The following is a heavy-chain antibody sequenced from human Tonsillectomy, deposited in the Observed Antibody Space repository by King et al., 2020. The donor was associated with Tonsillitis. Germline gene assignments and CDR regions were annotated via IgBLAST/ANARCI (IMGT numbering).Heavy chain of an antibody. J-gene: IGHJ4*02. Sequence: QLQESGPGLVKPSETLSLTCTVSGGSISSSSYYWGWIRQPPGKGLEWIGSIYYRGSTYYNPSLKSRVTISVDTSKNQFSLKLSSVTAADTAVYYCARTITMVRGVPDYWGQGTLVTVSS. D-gene: IGHD3-10*01. CDR2: IYYRGST. CDR3: ARTITMVRGVPDY. CDR1: GGSISSSSYY. V-gene: IGHV4-39*01.